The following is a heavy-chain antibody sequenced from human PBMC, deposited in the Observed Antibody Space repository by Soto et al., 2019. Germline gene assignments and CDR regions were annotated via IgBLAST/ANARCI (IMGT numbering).Heavy chain of an antibody. D-gene: IGHD2-15*01. CDR2: FDPEDGET. CDR1: GYTLTELS. V-gene: IGHV1-24*01. CDR3: ATIPVVAATPAGYWYFDL. Sequence: ASVKVSCKVSGYTLTELSMHWVRQAPGKGLEWMGGFDPEDGETIYAQKFQGRVTMTEDTSTDTAYMELSSLRSEDTAVYYCATIPVVAATPAGYWYFDLWGRGTLVTVSS. J-gene: IGHJ2*01.